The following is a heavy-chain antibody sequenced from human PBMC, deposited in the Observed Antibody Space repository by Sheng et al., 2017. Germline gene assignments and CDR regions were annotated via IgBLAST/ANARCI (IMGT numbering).Heavy chain of an antibody. CDR3: ARPVPAAIGDKYNWFDP. J-gene: IGHJ5*02. CDR2: SIIVGGH. D-gene: IGHD2-2*02. V-gene: IGHV4-39*01. Sequence: QLQLQESGPGLVKPSETLSPHLHCLWWLRISSSSYYWGLDPPAPRKGRGVDWEVSIIVGGHLLNPPSKSRVTISVDTSKNQFSLKLSSVTAADTAVYYCARPVPAAIGDKYNWFDPWGQGTLVTVSS. CDR1: WLRISSSSYY.